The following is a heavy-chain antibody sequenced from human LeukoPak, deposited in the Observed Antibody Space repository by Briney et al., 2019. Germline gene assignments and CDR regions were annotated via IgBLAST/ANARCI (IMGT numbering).Heavy chain of an antibody. V-gene: IGHV1-18*04. Sequence: VASVKVSCKASGYTFTGYYIHWVRQAPGQGLEWMGWISVYNGNTNYAQKLQGRVTMTTDTSTSTAYMELRSLRSDDTAVYYCARTWEVLSFWDYWGQGTLVTVSS. D-gene: IGHD1-26*01. CDR3: ARTWEVLSFWDY. CDR2: ISVYNGNT. CDR1: GYTFTGYY. J-gene: IGHJ4*02.